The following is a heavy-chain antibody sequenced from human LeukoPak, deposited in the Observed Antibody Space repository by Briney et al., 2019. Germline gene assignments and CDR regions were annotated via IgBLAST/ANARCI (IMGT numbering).Heavy chain of an antibody. Sequence: ASVKVSCKASGYTFTNFDINWVRQATGQGLEWLGWMNPGSTNTGYAQKFQGRVTFTTNTSITTAYMELNSLRSEDTAVYYCARVVVVAATRGTWYFDLWGRGTLVTVSS. V-gene: IGHV1-8*03. J-gene: IGHJ2*01. CDR1: GYTFTNFD. CDR3: ARVVVVAATRGTWYFDL. D-gene: IGHD2-15*01. CDR2: MNPGSTNT.